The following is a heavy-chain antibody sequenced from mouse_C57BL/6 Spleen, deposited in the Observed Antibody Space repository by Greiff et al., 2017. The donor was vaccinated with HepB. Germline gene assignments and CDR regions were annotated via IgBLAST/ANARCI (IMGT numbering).Heavy chain of an antibody. CDR1: GYTFTDYN. D-gene: IGHD1-2*01. J-gene: IGHJ4*01. Sequence: EVQLQQSGPELVKPGASVKIPCKASGYTFTDYNMDWVKQSHGKSLEWIGDINPNNGGTNYNQKFKGKATLTVDKSSSTAYMELRSLTSEDTAVYYCAREAKESLRPSYAMDYWGQGTSVTVSS. V-gene: IGHV1-18*01. CDR2: INPNNGGT. CDR3: AREAKESLRPSYAMDY.